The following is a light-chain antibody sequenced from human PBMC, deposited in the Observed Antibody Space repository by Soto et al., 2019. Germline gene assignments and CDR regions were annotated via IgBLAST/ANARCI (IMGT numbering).Light chain of an antibody. Sequence: EIVLTQSPGTLSLSPGERATLSCRASQSVSSSYLAWYQQKPGQAPRLLIYGASSRATGIPDRFSGSGSGKDFPLTITRLEPEDFAVYYCQQCGSARCTCAPGTKVDIK. J-gene: IGKJ3*01. V-gene: IGKV3-20*01. CDR2: GAS. CDR1: QSVSSSY. CDR3: QQCGSARCT.